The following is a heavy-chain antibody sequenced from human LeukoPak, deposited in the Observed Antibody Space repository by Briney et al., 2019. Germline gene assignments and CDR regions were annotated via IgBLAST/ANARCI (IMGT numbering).Heavy chain of an antibody. CDR2: IYYTGST. J-gene: IGHJ4*02. CDR1: GGSVSSGSYY. V-gene: IGHV4-61*03. Sequence: PSETLSLTCTVSGGSVSSGSYYWSWLRQPPGKALEWIGYIYYTGSTYYNPSLEGRVTLSVDTSKNHFSVKLSSVTAADTAVYYCARSQNYYGSGDYWSQGTLVTVSS. D-gene: IGHD3-10*01. CDR3: ARSQNYYGSGDY.